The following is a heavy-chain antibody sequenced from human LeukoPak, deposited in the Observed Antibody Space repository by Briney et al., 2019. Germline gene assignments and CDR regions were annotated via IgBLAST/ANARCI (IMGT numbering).Heavy chain of an antibody. Sequence: ASVKVSCKASGYTLTAYFIYWVRQARGQGLEWMGWINPRSGDTNYAQKFQGRVTMTRDTSMNTAYMELSRLTSDDTAVYYCARGSMVRGVLVFGYMDVWGKGTTVIVSS. CDR1: GYTLTAYF. CDR3: ARGSMVRGVLVFGYMDV. J-gene: IGHJ6*03. CDR2: INPRSGDT. D-gene: IGHD3-10*01. V-gene: IGHV1-2*02.